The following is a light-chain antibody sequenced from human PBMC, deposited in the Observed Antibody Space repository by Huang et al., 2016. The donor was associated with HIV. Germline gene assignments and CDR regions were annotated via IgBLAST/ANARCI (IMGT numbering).Light chain of an antibody. CDR3: QQRSNWAPIT. CDR1: QSVSSY. Sequence: EIVLTQSPATLSLYPGERATLSCRASQSVSSYLAWYQQKPGQAPRLLIYDASNRATGIPARFSGSGSGTDFTLTISSLEPEDFAVYYCQQRSNWAPITFGGGTKVEIK. V-gene: IGKV3-11*01. J-gene: IGKJ4*01. CDR2: DAS.